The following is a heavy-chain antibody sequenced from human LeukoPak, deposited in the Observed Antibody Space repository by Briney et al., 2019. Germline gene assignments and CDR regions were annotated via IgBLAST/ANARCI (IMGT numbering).Heavy chain of an antibody. CDR3: ARDLGRYSLNYYFDY. V-gene: IGHV3-30*02. Sequence: GGSLRLSCAASGFTFSSYGMHWVRQAPGKGLEWVAFIRYDGSNKYYADSVKGRFTISRDNSKNTLYLQMNSLRAEDTAVYYCARDLGRYSLNYYFDYWGQGTLVTVSS. CDR1: GFTFSSYG. D-gene: IGHD5-12*01. J-gene: IGHJ4*02. CDR2: IRYDGSNK.